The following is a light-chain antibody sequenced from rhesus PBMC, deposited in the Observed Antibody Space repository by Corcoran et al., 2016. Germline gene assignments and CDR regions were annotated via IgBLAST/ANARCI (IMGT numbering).Light chain of an antibody. CDR3: QKYGSSPLT. J-gene: IGKJ4*01. CDR2: GAA. V-gene: IGKV3-53*01. Sequence: QVILTQSPATLSLSPGERATPSCRASQSVDSGLAWYQQKPGQAPRLLIYGAASRATGIPDRVSGNGSGTEFTLTLSSLEPEDFAVYYCQKYGSSPLTFGGGTKVELK. CDR1: QSVDSG.